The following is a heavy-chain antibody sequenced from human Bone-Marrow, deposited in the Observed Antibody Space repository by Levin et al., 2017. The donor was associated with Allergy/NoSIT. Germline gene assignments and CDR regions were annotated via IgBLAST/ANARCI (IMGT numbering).Heavy chain of an antibody. CDR2: ISPTSSYA. Sequence: GGSLRLSCVASGFTFSDHYMGWIRQAPGKGLEWLSYISPTSSYANYAGSVRGRFTISRDNAEKSLLLQIHNLRGDDTAVYFCARGWPYNDSRPHFDSWGQGTLVSVSS. J-gene: IGHJ4*02. V-gene: IGHV3-11*05. CDR3: ARGWPYNDSRPHFDS. D-gene: IGHD5-24*01. CDR1: GFTFSDHY.